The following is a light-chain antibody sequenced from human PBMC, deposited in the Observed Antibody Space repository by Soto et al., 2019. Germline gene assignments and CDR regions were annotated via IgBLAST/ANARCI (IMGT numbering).Light chain of an antibody. J-gene: IGLJ3*02. CDR3: AVWDDSLSGWV. Sequence: QAVVTQPPSASGTPGQRVTISCSGTNSNIGPNYVYWYQQLPGTAPKLLIYSDNQRPSGVPDRFSGSKSGTSASLAISGLRSEDEVDYYCAVWDDSLSGWVFGGGTKLTVL. V-gene: IGLV1-47*02. CDR2: SDN. CDR1: NSNIGPNY.